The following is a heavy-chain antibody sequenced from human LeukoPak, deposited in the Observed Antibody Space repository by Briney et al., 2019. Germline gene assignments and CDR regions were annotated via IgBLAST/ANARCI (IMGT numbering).Heavy chain of an antibody. Sequence: GRSLRLSCAASGFTFSSYGMHWVRQAPGKGLEWVAVIWYDGSNKYYADSVKGRFTISRDNSKNTLYLQMNSLRAEDTAVYYCAKQAAMAKGGYYYYYMDVWGKGTTVTVPS. J-gene: IGHJ6*03. V-gene: IGHV3-33*06. CDR1: GFTFSSYG. CDR2: IWYDGSNK. CDR3: AKQAAMAKGGYYYYYMDV. D-gene: IGHD5-18*01.